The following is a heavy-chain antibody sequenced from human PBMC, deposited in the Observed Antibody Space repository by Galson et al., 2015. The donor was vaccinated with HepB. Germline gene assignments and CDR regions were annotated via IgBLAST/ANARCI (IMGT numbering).Heavy chain of an antibody. V-gene: IGHV3-7*01. Sequence: SLRLSCAASGFTFSSYWMSWVRQAPGKGLEWVANIKQDGSEKYYVDSVKGRFTISRDNAKNSLYLQMNSLRAEDTAVYYCARGIRYDFWSGYYKKGYYFDYWGQGTLVTVSS. D-gene: IGHD3-3*01. CDR2: IKQDGSEK. J-gene: IGHJ4*02. CDR1: GFTFSSYW. CDR3: ARGIRYDFWSGYYKKGYYFDY.